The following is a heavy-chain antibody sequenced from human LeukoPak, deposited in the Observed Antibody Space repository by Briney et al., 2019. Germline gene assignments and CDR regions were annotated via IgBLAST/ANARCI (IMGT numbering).Heavy chain of an antibody. CDR3: ARELTYYYDSSGYSPGAFDI. V-gene: IGHV3-20*04. CDR2: INWNGGST. D-gene: IGHD3-22*01. J-gene: IGHJ3*02. CDR1: GFTVSSNY. Sequence: PGGSLRLSCAASGFTVSSNYMSWVRQAPGKGLEWVSGINWNGGSTGYADSVKGRFTISRDNAKNSLYLQMNSLRAEDTALYYCARELTYYYDSSGYSPGAFDIWGQGTMVTVSS.